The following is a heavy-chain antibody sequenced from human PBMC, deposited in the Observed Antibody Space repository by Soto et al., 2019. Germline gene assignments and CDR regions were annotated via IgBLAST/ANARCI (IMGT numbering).Heavy chain of an antibody. D-gene: IGHD6-19*01. J-gene: IGHJ4*02. Sequence: EVQLVESGGGLVQPGRSLRLSCAASGFTFDDYAMHWVRQAPGKGLEWVSGISWNSGSIGYADSMKGRFTISRDNAKNSLYLQMNSLRAEDTALYYCAKDKSSGWRSFDYWGQGTLVTVSS. CDR1: GFTFDDYA. V-gene: IGHV3-9*01. CDR3: AKDKSSGWRSFDY. CDR2: ISWNSGSI.